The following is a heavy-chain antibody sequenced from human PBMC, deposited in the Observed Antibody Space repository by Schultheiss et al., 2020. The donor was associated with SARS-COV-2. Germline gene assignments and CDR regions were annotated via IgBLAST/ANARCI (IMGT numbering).Heavy chain of an antibody. J-gene: IGHJ5*02. D-gene: IGHD4-23*01. CDR1: GFTFSSYS. V-gene: IGHV3-21*05. Sequence: GESLKISCAASGFTFSSYSMNWVRQAPGKGLEWISYITSSSSYIYHADSVKGRFTISRDNAKNALYLQMNSLRAEDTAVYYCARNRGAGGLDWFDPWGQGTLVTVSS. CDR2: ITSSSSYI. CDR3: ARNRGAGGLDWFDP.